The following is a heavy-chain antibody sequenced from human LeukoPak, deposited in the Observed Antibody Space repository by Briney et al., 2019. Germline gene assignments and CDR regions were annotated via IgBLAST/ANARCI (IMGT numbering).Heavy chain of an antibody. CDR1: GFTFSDYG. J-gene: IGHJ4*02. V-gene: IGHV3-30*02. Sequence: PGGSLRLSCVASGFTFSDYGIHWVRQAPGKGLAWVAFIRSDGTKEDYIDSVKGRFTISRDNSKNTMYLQMNSLRAEDTAVYYCAKDRGDYFDDWGQGTLVTASS. CDR3: AKDRGDYFDD. CDR2: IRSDGTKE. D-gene: IGHD3-10*01.